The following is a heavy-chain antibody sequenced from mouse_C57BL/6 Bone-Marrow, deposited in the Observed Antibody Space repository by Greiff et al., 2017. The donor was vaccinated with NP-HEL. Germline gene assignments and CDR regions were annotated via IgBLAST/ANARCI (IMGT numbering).Heavy chain of an antibody. J-gene: IGHJ4*01. Sequence: EVMLVESGGGLVQPGRSLRLSCATSGFTFSDFYMEWVRQAPGKGLEWIAASRNKANDYTTEYSASVKGRFIVSRDTSQSILYLQMNALRAEYTAIYYCAIDAFYYGYLYAMDYWGQGTSVTVAS. CDR3: AIDAFYYGYLYAMDY. D-gene: IGHD2-2*01. CDR2: SRNKANDYTT. V-gene: IGHV7-1*01. CDR1: GFTFSDFY.